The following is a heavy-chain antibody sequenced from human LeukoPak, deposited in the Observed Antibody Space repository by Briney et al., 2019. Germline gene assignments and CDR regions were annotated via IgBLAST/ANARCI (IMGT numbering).Heavy chain of an antibody. CDR3: ARDSHTVVVITTYFDY. CDR2: IWYDGSNK. Sequence: SGRSLRLSCAASGFTFSSYGMHWVRQAPGKGLEWVAVIWYDGSNKYYADSVEGRFTISRDNSKNTLYLQMNSLRAEDTAVYHCARDSHTVVVITTYFDYWGQGTLVTVSS. J-gene: IGHJ4*02. D-gene: IGHD3-22*01. CDR1: GFTFSSYG. V-gene: IGHV3-33*01.